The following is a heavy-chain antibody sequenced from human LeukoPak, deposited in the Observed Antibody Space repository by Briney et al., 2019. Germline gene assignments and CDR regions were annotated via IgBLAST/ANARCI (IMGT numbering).Heavy chain of an antibody. J-gene: IGHJ4*02. Sequence: GESLKISCKGSGYSFTSYWIVWVRQMPGKGPEWMGIIYPGDSYTRYSPSFQGQVTISADKSISTAYLQWSSLKASDTAIYYCARNQGDGFNFLGNDYWGQGTLVTVSS. D-gene: IGHD5-24*01. CDR2: IYPGDSYT. V-gene: IGHV5-51*01. CDR1: GYSFTSYW. CDR3: ARNQGDGFNFLGNDY.